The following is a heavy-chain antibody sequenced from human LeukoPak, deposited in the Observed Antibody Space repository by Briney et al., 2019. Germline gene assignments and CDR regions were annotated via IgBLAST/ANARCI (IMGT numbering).Heavy chain of an antibody. CDR3: ARRYYYDSSGYYYGPHDAFDI. CDR2: VNPSGGST. V-gene: IGHV1-46*01. D-gene: IGHD3-22*01. J-gene: IGHJ3*02. CDR1: GYTFTSYY. Sequence: ASVKVSCKASGYTFTSYYMHWVRQAPGQGLEWMGIVNPSGGSTSYAQKFQGRVTITTDESTSTAYMELSSLRSEDTAVYYCARRYYYDSSGYYYGPHDAFDIWGQGTMVTVSS.